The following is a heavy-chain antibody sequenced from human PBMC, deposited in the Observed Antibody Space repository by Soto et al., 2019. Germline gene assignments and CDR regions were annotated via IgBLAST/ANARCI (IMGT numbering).Heavy chain of an antibody. V-gene: IGHV1-2*04. D-gene: IGHD6-13*01. J-gene: IGHJ4*02. Sequence: ASVKVSCKASGYTFTSYAMHWVRQAPGQGLEWMGWINPNSGGTNYAQKFQGWVTMTRDTSISTAYMELSRLRSDDTAVYYCARAGYSSSVDYWGQGTLVTVSS. CDR1: GYTFTSYA. CDR2: INPNSGGT. CDR3: ARAGYSSSVDY.